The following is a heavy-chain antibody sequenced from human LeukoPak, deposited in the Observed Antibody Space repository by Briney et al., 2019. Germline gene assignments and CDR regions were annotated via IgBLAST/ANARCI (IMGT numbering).Heavy chain of an antibody. V-gene: IGHV3-21*01. CDR2: ISSSSSYI. J-gene: IGHJ6*03. Sequence: GSLRLSCAASGFTFSSYSMNWVRQAPGKGLEWVSSISSSSSYIYYADSVKGRFTISRDNAKNSLYLQMNSLRAEDTAVYYCARDALYCSSTSCHARFLYYYYMDVWGKGTTVTVSS. D-gene: IGHD2-2*01. CDR3: ARDALYCSSTSCHARFLYYYYMDV. CDR1: GFTFSSYS.